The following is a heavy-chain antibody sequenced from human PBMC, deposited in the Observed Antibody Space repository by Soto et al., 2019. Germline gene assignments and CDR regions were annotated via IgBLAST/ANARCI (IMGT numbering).Heavy chain of an antibody. Sequence: SETLSLTCTVSGGSVSSGSFYWSWIRQPPGKGLEWIGYIYYSGSTNYNPSLKSRVTISVDTSKNQFSLKLSSVTAADTAVYYCARDHLDDYGDYDWFDPWGQGTMVTVSS. CDR1: GGSVSSGSFY. CDR3: ARDHLDDYGDYDWFDP. J-gene: IGHJ5*02. CDR2: IYYSGST. V-gene: IGHV4-61*01. D-gene: IGHD4-17*01.